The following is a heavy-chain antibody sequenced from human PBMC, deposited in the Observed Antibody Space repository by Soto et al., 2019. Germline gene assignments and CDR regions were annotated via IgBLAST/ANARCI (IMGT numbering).Heavy chain of an antibody. Sequence: GGSLRLSCAASGFTFSSSWMFWVRQTPGKGLEWVAAIKEDGSDKYYVDSVKGRFTVSRDNAKNSLYLQVNSLRAEDTAVYYCVTPPRGGSSGDWGQGTTVNVSS. V-gene: IGHV3-7*02. CDR2: IKEDGSDK. J-gene: IGHJ4*02. CDR3: VTPPRGGSSGD. CDR1: GFTFSSSW. D-gene: IGHD3-10*01.